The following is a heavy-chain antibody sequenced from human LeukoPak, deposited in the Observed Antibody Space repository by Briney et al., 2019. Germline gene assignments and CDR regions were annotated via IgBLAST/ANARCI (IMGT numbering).Heavy chain of an antibody. CDR3: ARRDCSGGTCYVIY. D-gene: IGHD2-15*01. J-gene: IGHJ4*02. Sequence: GGSLRLSCAASGFTFSSYAMSWVRQAPGKGLVWVSHINIDGSRTSYADSMKGRFTISRDNAKNTLFLQMNTLRAEDTAMYYCARRDCSGGTCYVIYWGQGTLVTVSS. CDR2: INIDGSRT. V-gene: IGHV3-74*01. CDR1: GFTFSSYA.